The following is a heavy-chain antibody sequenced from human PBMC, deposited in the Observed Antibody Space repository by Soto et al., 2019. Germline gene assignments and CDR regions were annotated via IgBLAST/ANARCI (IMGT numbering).Heavy chain of an antibody. D-gene: IGHD2-2*01. CDR3: ARVGCSSTSCSLGPFDY. J-gene: IGHJ4*02. V-gene: IGHV1-18*01. Sequence: QVQLVQSGAEVKKPGASVKVSCKASGYTFTSYGISWVREAPGQGLEWMGWISAYNGNTNYAQKLQGRVTMTTDTSTSTAYIELRSRRSDDTAVYYCARVGCSSTSCSLGPFDYWGQGTLVTVSS. CDR1: GYTFTSYG. CDR2: ISAYNGNT.